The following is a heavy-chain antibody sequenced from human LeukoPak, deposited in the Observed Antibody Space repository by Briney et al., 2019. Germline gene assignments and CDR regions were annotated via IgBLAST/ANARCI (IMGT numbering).Heavy chain of an antibody. CDR3: ARGNTLYYFDY. CDR1: GGSFSGYY. D-gene: IGHD2-2*02. CDR2: INHSGST. Sequence: SETLSLTCAVYGGSFSGYYWSWIRQPPGKGLEWIGEINHSGSTNYNPSLKSRVTISVDTSKNQFSLKLSSVTAADTAVYYCARGNTLYYFDYWGQGTLVAVSS. V-gene: IGHV4-34*01. J-gene: IGHJ4*02.